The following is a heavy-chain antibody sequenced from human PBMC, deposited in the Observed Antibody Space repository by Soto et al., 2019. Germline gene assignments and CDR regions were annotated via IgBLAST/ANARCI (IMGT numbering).Heavy chain of an antibody. CDR3: TGEVASGY. J-gene: IGHJ4*02. Sequence: QVQLVESGGGVVQPGRSLRLSCAVSGFTVSTYGMHWVRQAPGKGLEWVAVISRDGGTKYYADSVKGRFTISKDNSRNTLFLEMKHLRGDDMAGYYCTGEVASGYWGQGTLVTVSS. V-gene: IGHV3-30*03. CDR2: ISRDGGTK. CDR1: GFTVSTYG. D-gene: IGHD2-8*02.